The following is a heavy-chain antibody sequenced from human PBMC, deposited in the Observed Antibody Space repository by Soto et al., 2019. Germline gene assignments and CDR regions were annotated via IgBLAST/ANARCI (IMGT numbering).Heavy chain of an antibody. CDR2: ISGYNGDT. D-gene: IGHD2-8*01. V-gene: IGHV1-18*01. CDR1: GYTFSRYG. Sequence: QCQLVQSGGGVKKPGASVKVSCKTSGYTFSRYGISWVRQAPGQGLEWMGWISGYNGDTNYARKFQGRVTMTIDTSTTTAYMELRSLTSDDTAVYYCAKNGQPPYYYYGLDVWGQGTTVTVSS. J-gene: IGHJ6*02. CDR3: AKNGQPPYYYYGLDV.